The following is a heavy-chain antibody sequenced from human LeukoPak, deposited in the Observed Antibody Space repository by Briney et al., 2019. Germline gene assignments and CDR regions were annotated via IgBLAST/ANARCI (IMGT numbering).Heavy chain of an antibody. CDR3: ARTLHPPNLNCYFDY. Sequence: SETLSLTGTVSGATISGNYWTWIRQPPGKGLEWMGYIYPSGTTNINPSLMSRSTMSKDTSKNHSSLKLSSVTAPAPAIYYCARTLHPPNLNCYFDYWGQGILVTVSS. V-gene: IGHV4-4*08. D-gene: IGHD1-1*01. CDR1: GATISGNY. J-gene: IGHJ4*02. CDR2: IYPSGTT.